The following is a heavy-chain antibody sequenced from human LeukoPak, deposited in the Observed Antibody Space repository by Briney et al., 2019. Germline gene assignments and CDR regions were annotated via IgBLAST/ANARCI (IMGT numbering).Heavy chain of an antibody. CDR2: IWYDGSNK. Sequence: GGSLRLSCAASGFTFSNYGMHWVRQAPGKGLEWVAVIWYDGSNKYYADSVKGRFTISRDNSKSTVSLQMNSLRAEDTAVYYCARPYYYGSGSYYPLDYWGQGTLVTVSS. D-gene: IGHD3-10*01. CDR3: ARPYYYGSGSYYPLDY. J-gene: IGHJ4*02. CDR1: GFTFSNYG. V-gene: IGHV3-33*01.